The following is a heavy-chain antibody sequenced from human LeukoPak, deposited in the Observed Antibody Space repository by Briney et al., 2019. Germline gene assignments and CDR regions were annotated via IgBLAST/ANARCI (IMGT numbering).Heavy chain of an antibody. V-gene: IGHV3-23*01. CDR3: AKDGYDYYYYYMDV. CDR2: ISGSGGST. Sequence: GGSLRLSCAASGFTFSSYAMSWVRQAPGKGLEWVPAISGSGGSTYYADSVKGRFTISRDNSKNTLYLQMNSLRAEDTAGYYCAKDGYDYYYYYMDVWGKGTTVTVSS. CDR1: GFTFSSYA. D-gene: IGHD1-1*01. J-gene: IGHJ6*03.